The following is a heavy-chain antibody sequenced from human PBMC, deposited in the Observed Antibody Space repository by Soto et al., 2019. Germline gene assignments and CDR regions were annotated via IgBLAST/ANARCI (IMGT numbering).Heavy chain of an antibody. CDR2: INSDGSST. CDR3: ARERYCSGGSCYSYYYYGMDV. V-gene: IGHV3-74*01. J-gene: IGHJ6*02. CDR1: GFTFSSYW. D-gene: IGHD2-15*01. Sequence: GGSLRLSCAASGFTFSSYWMHWVRQAPGKGLVWVSRINSDGSSTSYADSVKGRFTISRDNAKNTLYLQMNSLRAEDTAVYYCARERYCSGGSCYSYYYYGMDVWGQGTTVPVSS.